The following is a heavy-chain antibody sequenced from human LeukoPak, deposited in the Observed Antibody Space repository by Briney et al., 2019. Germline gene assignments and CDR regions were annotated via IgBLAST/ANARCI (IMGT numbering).Heavy chain of an antibody. CDR3: ARDSRPLRWYYYYGMDV. CDR1: GGSISSYY. J-gene: IGHJ6*02. D-gene: IGHD4-23*01. Sequence: SETLSLTCTVSGGSISSYYWSWIRQPPGKGLEWIGYIYYSGSTNYNPSLKSRVTISVDTSKNQFSLKLSSVTAADTAVYYCARDSRPLRWYYYYGMDVWGQGTTVTVSS. CDR2: IYYSGST. V-gene: IGHV4-59*01.